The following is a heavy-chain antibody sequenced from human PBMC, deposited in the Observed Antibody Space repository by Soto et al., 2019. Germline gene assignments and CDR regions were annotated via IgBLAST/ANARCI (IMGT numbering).Heavy chain of an antibody. V-gene: IGHV4-59*12. CDR3: ARRWGGTFDF. CDR1: GASIRDYY. J-gene: IGHJ3*01. D-gene: IGHD3-10*01. CDR2: IYDSGST. Sequence: SETLSLTCTVSGASIRDYYWSWVRQPPGKGLEWIGYIYDSGSTYYNPSLKSRVTISVDRSKNQFSLKLSSVTAADTAVYYCARRWGGTFDFWGRGTMVTVSS.